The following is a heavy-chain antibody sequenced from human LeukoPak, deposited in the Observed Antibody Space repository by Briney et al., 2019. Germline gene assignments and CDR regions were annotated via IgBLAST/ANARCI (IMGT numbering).Heavy chain of an antibody. Sequence: GRSLRLSCAASGFTFSSYAMHWVRQAPGKGLEWVAVISYDGSNKYYADSVKGRFTISRDNSKNTLYLQMNSLRAEDTAVYYCARGGIVVVPAAPHDAFDIWGQGTMVTVSS. J-gene: IGHJ3*02. V-gene: IGHV3-30-3*01. CDR3: ARGGIVVVPAAPHDAFDI. D-gene: IGHD2-2*01. CDR1: GFTFSSYA. CDR2: ISYDGSNK.